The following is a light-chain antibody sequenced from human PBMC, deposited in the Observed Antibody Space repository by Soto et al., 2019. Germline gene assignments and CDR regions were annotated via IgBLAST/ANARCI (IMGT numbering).Light chain of an antibody. Sequence: QTVVTQEPSFSVSPGGTVTLTCGLSSGSVSTSYYPSWYQQTPGQAPRTLIYSTNTRSSGVPDRFSGSILGNKAALTITGAQADEESDYYCVLYMGSGLWVFGGGTKVTVL. CDR2: STN. CDR3: VLYMGSGLWV. J-gene: IGLJ3*02. V-gene: IGLV8-61*01. CDR1: SGSVSTSYY.